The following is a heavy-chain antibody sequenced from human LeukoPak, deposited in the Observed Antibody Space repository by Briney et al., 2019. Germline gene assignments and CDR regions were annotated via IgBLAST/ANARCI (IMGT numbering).Heavy chain of an antibody. V-gene: IGHV3-7*04. CDR3: ARGLDPIVAWTGFDY. J-gene: IGHJ4*02. CDR2: IKQDGSEK. Sequence: GGSLRLSCAASGFTFSSYWMSWVRQAPGKGLEWVANIKQDGSEKYYVDSVKGRFTISRDNAKNSLYLQMNSLRAEDTAVYYCARGLDPIVAWTGFDYWGQGTLVTASS. D-gene: IGHD3-22*01. CDR1: GFTFSSYW.